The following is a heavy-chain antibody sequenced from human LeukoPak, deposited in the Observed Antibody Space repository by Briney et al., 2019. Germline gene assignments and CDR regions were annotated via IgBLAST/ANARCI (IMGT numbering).Heavy chain of an antibody. CDR2: IASSGRTM. D-gene: IGHD4-17*01. CDR1: GLTFSTYT. CDR3: ARGWATVTD. Sequence: GGSLRLSCAASGLTFSTYTMNWVRQAPGKGLEWVSCIASSGRTMYYADSVKGRFTISRDNAKHSLFLQMNSLRDEDTAVYYCARGWATVTDWGQGTLVTVSS. J-gene: IGHJ4*02. V-gene: IGHV3-48*02.